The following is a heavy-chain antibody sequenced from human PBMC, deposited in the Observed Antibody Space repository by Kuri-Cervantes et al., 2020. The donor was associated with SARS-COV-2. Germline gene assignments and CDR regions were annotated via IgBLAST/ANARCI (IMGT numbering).Heavy chain of an antibody. Sequence: GSLRLSCTVSGGSISSSSYYWGWIRQPPGKGLEWIGSIYYSGSTYYNPSLKSRVTISVDTSKNQFSLKLSSVTAADTAVYYCARSGSYPPWFDPWGQGTLVTVSS. D-gene: IGHD1-26*01. CDR2: IYYSGST. CDR3: ARSGSYPPWFDP. V-gene: IGHV4-39*07. J-gene: IGHJ5*02. CDR1: GGSISSSSYY.